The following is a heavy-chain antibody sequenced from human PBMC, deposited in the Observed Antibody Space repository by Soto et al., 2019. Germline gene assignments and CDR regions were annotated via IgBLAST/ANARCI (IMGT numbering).Heavy chain of an antibody. CDR1: GFTFSNSS. D-gene: IGHD6-19*01. J-gene: IGHJ4*02. CDR2: TAFDGSTR. V-gene: IGHV3-30-3*01. CDR3: LTAVAAGGY. Sequence: QVQLVESGGGVVQPGRSLTLSCAASGFTFSNSSMHWVRQAPGKGLEWVAATAFDGSTRYYADSVEGRFTRSRDNSKNTLYLQMDSLRVEDTARYYCLTAVAAGGYWGQGTLVTVSS.